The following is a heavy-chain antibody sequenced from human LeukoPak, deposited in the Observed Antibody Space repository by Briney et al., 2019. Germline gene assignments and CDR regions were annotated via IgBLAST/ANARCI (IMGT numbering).Heavy chain of an antibody. CDR3: ARSSGYYIPDY. D-gene: IGHD3-22*01. V-gene: IGHV4-39*01. CDR2: IYYSGST. J-gene: IGHJ4*02. Sequence: PETLSLTCTVSGGSISSSSYYWGWIRQPPGKGLEWIGSIYYSGSTYYNPSLKSRVTISVDTSNNQFSLRLSSVTAADTAVYYCARSSGYYIPDYWGQGTLVTVSS. CDR1: GGSISSSSYY.